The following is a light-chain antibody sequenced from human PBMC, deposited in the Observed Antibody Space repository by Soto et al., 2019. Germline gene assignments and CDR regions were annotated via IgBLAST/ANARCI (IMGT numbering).Light chain of an antibody. CDR3: QQYNDRPPIT. Sequence: EMVLTHSPVTLSASPWESATQSNSSSQSVDNNVAWYQQKPGQAPRLLIVGSFARATGIPARFSGSGSGSEFTLTISGLQSEDFAVYYCQQYNDRPPITFGQGTRLEIK. CDR1: QSVDNN. V-gene: IGKV3-15*01. CDR2: GSF. J-gene: IGKJ5*01.